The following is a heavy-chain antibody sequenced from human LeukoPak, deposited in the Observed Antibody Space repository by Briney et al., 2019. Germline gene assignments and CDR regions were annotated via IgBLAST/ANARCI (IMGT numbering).Heavy chain of an antibody. D-gene: IGHD2-2*01. V-gene: IGHV3-23*01. CDR2: ISGSGSTT. Sequence: GGSLRLSCAASGFTFSSYGMSWVRQAPGKGLEWVSGISGSGSTTYYADSVKGRFAISRDNSNNTLYLQMSSLRAEDTAVYYCAKATGDQPLVYPFDYWGQGALITVSS. CDR3: AKATGDQPLVYPFDY. CDR1: GFTFSSYG. J-gene: IGHJ4*02.